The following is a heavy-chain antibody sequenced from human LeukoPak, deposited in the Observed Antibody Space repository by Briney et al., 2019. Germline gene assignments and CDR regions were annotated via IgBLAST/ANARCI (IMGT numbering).Heavy chain of an antibody. V-gene: IGHV1-46*01. J-gene: IGHJ6*03. CDR1: GYTFTSYY. Sequence: GASVKVSCKASGYTFTSYYMHWVRQAPGQGLEWMGIINPSGGSTSYAQKFQGRDTMTRDMSTSTVYMELSSLRSEDTAVYYCARDQVVVTANYYYYMDVWGKGTTVTVSS. CDR2: INPSGGST. CDR3: ARDQVVVTANYYYYMDV. D-gene: IGHD2-21*02.